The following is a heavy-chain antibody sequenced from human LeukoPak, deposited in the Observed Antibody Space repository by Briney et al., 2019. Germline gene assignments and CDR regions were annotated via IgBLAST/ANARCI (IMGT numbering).Heavy chain of an antibody. CDR2: INSDGTST. D-gene: IGHD6-6*01. CDR3: ARHLSGYISSLAY. V-gene: IGHV3-74*01. Sequence: GGSLRLSCAASRFTFSNYWMHWVRQAPGKGLVWVSRINSDGTSTSYADSVKGRFTISRDNAKNTLYLQMNSLRAEDTAVYYCARHLSGYISSLAYWGQGTLVTASS. J-gene: IGHJ4*02. CDR1: RFTFSNYW.